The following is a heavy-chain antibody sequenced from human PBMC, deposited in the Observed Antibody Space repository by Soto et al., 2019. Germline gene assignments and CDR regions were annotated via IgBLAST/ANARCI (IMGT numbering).Heavy chain of an antibody. CDR1: GFTFSSYA. CDR2: ISGSGGST. CDR3: ARRSSSWYFDY. J-gene: IGHJ4*02. D-gene: IGHD6-13*01. Sequence: EVQLLESGGGLVQPGGSLRLSCAASGFTFSSYAMSWVRQAPGKGLEWVSVISGSGGSTYYADSVEGRFTISRDNSKNTLYLQMNSLRAEDTAVYYCARRSSSWYFDYWGQGTLVTVSS. V-gene: IGHV3-23*01.